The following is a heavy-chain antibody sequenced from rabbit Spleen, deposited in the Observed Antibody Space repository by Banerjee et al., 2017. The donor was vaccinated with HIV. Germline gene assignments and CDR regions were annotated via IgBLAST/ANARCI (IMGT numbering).Heavy chain of an antibody. V-gene: IGHV1S45*01. CDR2: IDTYIGNT. CDR1: GFSFTISYY. Sequence: QEQLVESGGDLVQPEGSLTLTCTASGFSFTISYYMCWVRQAPGKGLEWIACIDTYIGNTYYASWAKGRFTISKTSSTTVTLQMTSLTAADTATYFCAREGASVSGYYLWGQGTLVTVS. J-gene: IGHJ4*01. CDR3: AREGASVSGYYL. D-gene: IGHD1-1*01.